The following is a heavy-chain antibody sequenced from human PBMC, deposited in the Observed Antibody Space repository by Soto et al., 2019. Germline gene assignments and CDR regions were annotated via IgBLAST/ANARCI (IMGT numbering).Heavy chain of an antibody. Sequence: PVGSLRLSCAASGFTFSSYSMNWVRQAPGNGLEWVSGLSDSGTTYYTDSVKGRFSISRDNSRNMLNLQMNSLRVEDTALYYCAGRSGSSPYYFDYWGQGTLVTVSS. CDR1: GFTFSSYS. D-gene: IGHD3-10*01. J-gene: IGHJ4*02. V-gene: IGHV3-23*01. CDR2: LSDSGTT. CDR3: AGRSGSSPYYFDY.